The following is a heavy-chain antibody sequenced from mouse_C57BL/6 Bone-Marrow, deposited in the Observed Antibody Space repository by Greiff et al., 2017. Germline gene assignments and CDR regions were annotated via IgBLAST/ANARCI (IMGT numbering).Heavy chain of an antibody. CDR1: GFTFSSYG. CDR3: ARQPPHYYGSSQYFDY. CDR2: ISSGGSYT. Sequence: EVKLMESGGDLVKPGGSLKLSCAASGFTFSSYGMSWVRQTPDKRLEWVATISSGGSYTYYPDSVKGRFTISRDNAKNTLYLQMSSLKSEDTAMYYCARQPPHYYGSSQYFDYWGQGTTLTVSS. D-gene: IGHD1-1*01. V-gene: IGHV5-6*01. J-gene: IGHJ2*01.